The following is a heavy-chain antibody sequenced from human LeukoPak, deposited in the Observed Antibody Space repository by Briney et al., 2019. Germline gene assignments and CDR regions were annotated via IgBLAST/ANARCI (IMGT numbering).Heavy chain of an antibody. CDR2: IYYSGST. J-gene: IGHJ5*02. CDR3: ARESNYHGSGTGWFDP. Sequence: SETLSLTCTVSSGSISSYYWSWIRQPPGKGLEWIGYIYYSGSTNYNPSLKSRVTISVDTSKNQFSLKLSSVTAADTALYYCARESNYHGSGTGWFDPWGQGTLVTVSS. V-gene: IGHV4-59*12. D-gene: IGHD3-10*01. CDR1: SGSISSYY.